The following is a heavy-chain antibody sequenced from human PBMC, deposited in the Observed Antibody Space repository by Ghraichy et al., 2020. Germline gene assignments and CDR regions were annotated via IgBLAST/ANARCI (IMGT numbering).Heavy chain of an antibody. Sequence: GGSLRLSCAVSGFTFSSYSMNWVRQAPGKGLEWVSYISSTSGTMYYANSVKGRFTISRDNAKNSLYLQMHSLRAEDTAVYYCARYDTQIGWFDPWGQGTLVTFSS. V-gene: IGHV3-48*04. CDR1: GFTFSSYS. J-gene: IGHJ5*02. CDR2: ISSTSGTM. D-gene: IGHD3-16*01. CDR3: ARYDTQIGWFDP.